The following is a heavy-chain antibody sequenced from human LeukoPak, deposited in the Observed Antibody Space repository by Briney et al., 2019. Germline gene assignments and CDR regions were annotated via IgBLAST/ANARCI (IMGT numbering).Heavy chain of an antibody. Sequence: SETLSFTCAVSGYSISSGYYWGWIRQPPGKGLEWIVSIFYSGSAYYNPSLKSRVTISLDTSKNQFSLKLRSVTATDTAVYYCASINWSRSYFDYWGQGTLVTVSS. CDR1: GYSISSGYY. V-gene: IGHV4-38-2*01. CDR2: IFYSGSA. J-gene: IGHJ4*02. D-gene: IGHD1-1*01. CDR3: ASINWSRSYFDY.